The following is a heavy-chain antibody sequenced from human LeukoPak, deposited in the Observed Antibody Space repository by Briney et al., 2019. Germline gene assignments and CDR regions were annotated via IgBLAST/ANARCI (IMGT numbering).Heavy chain of an antibody. Sequence: GGSLRLSCAASGFSFSSYSMNWLRQAPGKGLEGVSYISHTGSTMSYADSVKGRFTISRDNARNSLYLQMNSLRAEDTAVYYCAIPPLSGTGSSRPLAGMDVWGQGTTVTVSS. CDR3: AIPPLSGTGSSRPLAGMDV. CDR1: GFSFSSYS. J-gene: IGHJ6*02. CDR2: ISHTGSTM. D-gene: IGHD3-10*01. V-gene: IGHV3-48*04.